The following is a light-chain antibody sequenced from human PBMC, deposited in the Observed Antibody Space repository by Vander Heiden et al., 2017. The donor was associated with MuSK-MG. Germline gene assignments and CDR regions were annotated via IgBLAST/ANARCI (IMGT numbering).Light chain of an antibody. Sequence: IVLSQSTGTLSWPRGERASLSCRASQSVSSSYKSWYQQKPGQAPRPLIHGTSNRTTGIPDSFSGSGSGTDFTLTITRLEPEDVAVYFCQRYGRSPLVFTFGPGTKVDIK. V-gene: IGKV3-20*01. J-gene: IGKJ3*01. CDR2: GTS. CDR1: QSVSSSY. CDR3: QRYGRSPLVFT.